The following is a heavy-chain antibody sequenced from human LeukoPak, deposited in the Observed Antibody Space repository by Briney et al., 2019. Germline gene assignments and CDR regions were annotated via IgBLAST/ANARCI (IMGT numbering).Heavy chain of an antibody. V-gene: IGHV1-2*02. D-gene: IGHD2-2*01. CDR2: IHPNSGGT. CDR3: AGPYCSSTSCNNWFDP. CDR1: GYTFTDYGYY. J-gene: IGHJ5*02. Sequence: ASVKVSCKASGYTFTDYGYYMYWVRQAPGQGLEWMGWIHPNSGGTSYAQKLQGRVTMTRDTSTSTVYMELSSLRSEDTAVYYCAGPYCSSTSCNNWFDPWGQGTLVTVSS.